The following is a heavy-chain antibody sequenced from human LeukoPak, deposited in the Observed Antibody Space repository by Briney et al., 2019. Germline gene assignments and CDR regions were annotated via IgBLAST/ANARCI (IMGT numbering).Heavy chain of an antibody. Sequence: GDSLRLSCAASGFTFSSYWMSWVRQAPGKGLEWVANIKPDGSEKHYVDSVKGRLTIARDNAKNSLYLQMNSLRAEDTAVYYCARGDYYGSGSYYHDAFDIWGQGTMVTVSS. V-gene: IGHV3-7*03. CDR1: GFTFSSYW. J-gene: IGHJ3*02. D-gene: IGHD3-10*01. CDR2: IKPDGSEK. CDR3: ARGDYYGSGSYYHDAFDI.